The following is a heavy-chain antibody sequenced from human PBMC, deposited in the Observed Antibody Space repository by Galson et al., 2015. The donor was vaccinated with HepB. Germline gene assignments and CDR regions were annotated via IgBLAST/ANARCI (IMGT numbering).Heavy chain of an antibody. D-gene: IGHD2/OR15-2a*01. CDR2: INHSGST. CDR1: GGSFSDYY. CDR3: ARRGKLENFYDLYYHYYGMDV. Sequence: SETLSLTCAVYGGSFSDYYWTWIRQPPGKGLEWIGEINHSGSTKYNPSLKSRVTISVDTSKNQFSLKLSSVTAADTAVYYCARRGKLENFYDLYYHYYGMDVWGQGTAVTVSS. J-gene: IGHJ6*02. V-gene: IGHV4-34*01.